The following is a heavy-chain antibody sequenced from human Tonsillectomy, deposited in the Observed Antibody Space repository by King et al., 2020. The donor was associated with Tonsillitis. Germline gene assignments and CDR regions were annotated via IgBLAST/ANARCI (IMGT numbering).Heavy chain of an antibody. CDR1: GFTFSSYS. Sequence: VQLVESGGGLVKPGGSLRLSCAASGFTFSSYSMNWVRQAPGKGLEWVSSISSSSRYIYYADSVRGRFTISRDNAKNSLYLQMNSLRAEDTAVYYCARDPSITYYYDSSGQYYFDYWGQGTLVTVSS. CDR3: ARDPSITYYYDSSGQYYFDY. V-gene: IGHV3-21*01. CDR2: ISSSSRYI. D-gene: IGHD3-22*01. J-gene: IGHJ4*02.